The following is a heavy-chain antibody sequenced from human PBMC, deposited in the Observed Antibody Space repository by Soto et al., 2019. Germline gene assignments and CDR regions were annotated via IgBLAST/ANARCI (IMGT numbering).Heavy chain of an antibody. CDR2: LSGSGGST. V-gene: IGHV3-23*01. J-gene: IGHJ4*02. CDR1: GFSFIKYA. Sequence: EVQLLESGGGLVQPGGSLRLSCAASGFSFIKYALSWVRRPPGKGLEWVSGLSGSGGSTSSADSVKGRFAISRDNSRNTLYLQMNSLRDGDTAIYYCARGFSAGKGSPPDYWGQGTLVTVSS. D-gene: IGHD3-10*01. CDR3: ARGFSAGKGSPPDY.